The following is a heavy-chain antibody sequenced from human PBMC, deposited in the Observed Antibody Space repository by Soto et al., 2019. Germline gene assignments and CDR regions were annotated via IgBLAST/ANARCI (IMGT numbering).Heavy chain of an antibody. J-gene: IGHJ6*02. CDR2: INPDSGDT. D-gene: IGHD3-3*02. Sequence: ASVKVSCKASGYTFTGQYMHWVRQAPGQGLEWMGWINPDSGDTKYAQKFQGRVTMTRDTSISTVYMESSRLKSDDTAVYYCARDRGNMVAIFHHYYGMDVWGQGTTVTVSS. V-gene: IGHV1-2*02. CDR3: ARDRGNMVAIFHHYYGMDV. CDR1: GYTFTGQY.